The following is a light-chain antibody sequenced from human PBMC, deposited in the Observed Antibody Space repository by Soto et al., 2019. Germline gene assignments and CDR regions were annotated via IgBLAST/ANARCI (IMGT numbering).Light chain of an antibody. CDR1: QGISSY. CDR3: QQSYGTPIT. Sequence: IQLTQSPSSLSASVGDRVTITCRASQGISSYLAWYQQKPGKAPKLLIYAASILQSGVPSRFSGSGSGTDFTLTISSLQPEDFAAYYCQQSYGTPITFGQGTRLEIK. V-gene: IGKV1-39*01. J-gene: IGKJ5*01. CDR2: AAS.